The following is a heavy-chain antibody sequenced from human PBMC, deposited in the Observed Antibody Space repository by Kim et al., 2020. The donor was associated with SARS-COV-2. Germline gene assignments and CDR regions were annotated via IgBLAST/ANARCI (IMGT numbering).Heavy chain of an antibody. CDR3: ARDRHWNYQFDP. D-gene: IGHD1-7*01. V-gene: IGHV3-30*04. CDR1: GFTFSSYA. Sequence: GGSLRLSCAASGFTFSSYAMHWVRQAPGKGLEWVAVISYDGSNKYYADSVKGRFTISRDNSKNTLYLQMNSLRAEDTAVYYCARDRHWNYQFDPWGQGTLVTVSS. CDR2: ISYDGSNK. J-gene: IGHJ5*02.